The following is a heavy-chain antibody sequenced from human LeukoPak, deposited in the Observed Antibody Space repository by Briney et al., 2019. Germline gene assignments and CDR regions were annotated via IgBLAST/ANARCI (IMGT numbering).Heavy chain of an antibody. V-gene: IGHV4-61*09. CDR3: AREPSMVWGVIRLWWFDP. D-gene: IGHD3-10*01. CDR1: GGSISSGSYY. J-gene: IGHJ5*02. Sequence: NPSETLSLTCTVPGGSISSGSYYWSWIRQPAGKGLEWIGHIYISGSTNYNPSLKSRVTISLDTSKNQFSLKLSSVTAADTAVYYCAREPSMVWGVIRLWWFDPWGQGTLVTVSS. CDR2: IYISGST.